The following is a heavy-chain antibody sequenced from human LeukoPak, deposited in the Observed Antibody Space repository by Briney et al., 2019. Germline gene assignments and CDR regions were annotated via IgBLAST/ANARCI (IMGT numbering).Heavy chain of an antibody. CDR2: INHSRST. CDR3: ARVPKYFDL. V-gene: IGHV4-34*01. Sequence: GLEWIGQINHSRSTHYNPSLKSRVTISVDTSKNQFSLKLSSVTAADTAVYYCARVPKYFDLWGRGTLVTVSS. J-gene: IGHJ2*01.